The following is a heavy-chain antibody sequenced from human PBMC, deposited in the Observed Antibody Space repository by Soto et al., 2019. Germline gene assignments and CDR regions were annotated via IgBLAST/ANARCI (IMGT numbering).Heavy chain of an antibody. CDR2: IVPILGIA. J-gene: IGHJ5*02. CDR3: ARLDGSGSYRFDP. D-gene: IGHD3-10*01. V-gene: IGHV1-69*02. Sequence: SVKVSCKASGGTFSSYTISWVRQAPGQGLEWMGRIVPILGIANYAQKFQGRVTITADKSTSTAYMELSSLRSEDTAVYYCARLDGSGSYRFDPWGQGTLVTVSS. CDR1: GGTFSSYT.